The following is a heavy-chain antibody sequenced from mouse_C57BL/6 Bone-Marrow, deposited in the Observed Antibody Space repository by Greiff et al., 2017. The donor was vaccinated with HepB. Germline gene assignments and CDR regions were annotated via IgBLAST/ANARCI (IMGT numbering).Heavy chain of an antibody. Sequence: QVQLQQPGAELVMPGASVKLSCKASGYTFTSYWMHWVKQRPGQGLEWIGEIDPSDSYTNYNQKFKGKSTLTVDKSSSTAYMQLSSLTSEDSAVYYCARSKITTVVATCYYAMDYWGQGTSVTVSS. J-gene: IGHJ4*01. D-gene: IGHD1-1*01. CDR1: GYTFTSYW. CDR2: IDPSDSYT. V-gene: IGHV1-69*01. CDR3: ARSKITTVVATCYYAMDY.